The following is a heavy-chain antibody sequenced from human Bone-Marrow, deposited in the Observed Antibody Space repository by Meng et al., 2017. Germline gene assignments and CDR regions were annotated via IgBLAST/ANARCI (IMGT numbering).Heavy chain of an antibody. CDR3: ARAKVRLYYFDY. Sequence: GESLKISCAASGFTFSSYWMSWVRQAPGKGLEWVANIKQDGSEKYYVDSVKGRFTISRDNAKNSLYLQMNSLRAEDTAVYYCARAKVRLYYFDYWGQGTLVTVSS. CDR2: IKQDGSEK. J-gene: IGHJ4*02. V-gene: IGHV3-7*01. CDR1: GFTFSSYW.